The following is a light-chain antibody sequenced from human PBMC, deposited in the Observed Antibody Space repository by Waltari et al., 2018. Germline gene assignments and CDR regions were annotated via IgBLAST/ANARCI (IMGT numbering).Light chain of an antibody. CDR2: EVS. Sequence: QSALTQPPSASGSPGQSVTISCTGTSSDVGGYNYVSWYQQHPGKAPKLMIYEVSKRRSGVPDRFSGSKSGNTASLTVSGLQAEDEADYYCSSYAGSRDVFGTGTKVTVL. V-gene: IGLV2-8*01. CDR1: SSDVGGYNY. J-gene: IGLJ1*01. CDR3: SSYAGSRDV.